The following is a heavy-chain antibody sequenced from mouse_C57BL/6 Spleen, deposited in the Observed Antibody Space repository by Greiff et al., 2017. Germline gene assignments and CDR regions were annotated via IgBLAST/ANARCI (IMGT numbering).Heavy chain of an antibody. D-gene: IGHD1-1*01. CDR1: GYAFTNYL. CDR2: INPGSGGT. CDR3: ARGHYGSSYSAWFAY. J-gene: IGHJ3*01. Sequence: QVQLQQSGAELVRPGTSVKVSCKASGYAFTNYLIEWVKQRPGQGLEWIGVINPGSGGTNYNEKFKGKATLTADKSSSTAYMQLSSLTSEDSAVYFCARGHYGSSYSAWFAYWGQGTLVTVSA. V-gene: IGHV1-54*01.